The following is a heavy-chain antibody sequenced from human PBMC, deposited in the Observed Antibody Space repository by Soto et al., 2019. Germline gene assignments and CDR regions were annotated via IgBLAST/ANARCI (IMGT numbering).Heavy chain of an antibody. Sequence: GQPMKISCKCSGDSFINHWIGWVRQMPGKGLEWMGIIYPGDSDTRYSPSFQGQVTISADKSISTAYLQWSSLKASDTAMYYCARLYGIAVVGDVWGQGTMVSVS. CDR1: GDSFINHW. J-gene: IGHJ3*01. CDR2: IYPGDSDT. D-gene: IGHD6-19*01. CDR3: ARLYGIAVVGDV. V-gene: IGHV5-51*01.